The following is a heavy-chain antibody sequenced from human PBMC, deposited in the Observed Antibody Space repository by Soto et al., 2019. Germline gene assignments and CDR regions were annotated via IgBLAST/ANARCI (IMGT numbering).Heavy chain of an antibody. CDR2: ISAYNGNT. CDR1: GYTFTSYG. D-gene: IGHD6-13*01. Sequence: ASVKVSCKASGYTFTSYGISWVRQAPGQGLEWMGWISAYNGNTNYAQKLQGRVTMTTDTSTSTAYMELRSLRSDDTAVYYCARERGYSSSWYDYHYGIYVWGQGTTVTASS. CDR3: ARERGYSSSWYDYHYGIYV. V-gene: IGHV1-18*01. J-gene: IGHJ6*02.